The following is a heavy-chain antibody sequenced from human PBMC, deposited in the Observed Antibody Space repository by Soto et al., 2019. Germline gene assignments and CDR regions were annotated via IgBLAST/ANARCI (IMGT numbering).Heavy chain of an antibody. CDR1: GGSISSGGYY. CDR2: IYYSGST. CDR3: ARGSRGEYCSGGSCSEYYYYMDV. J-gene: IGHJ6*03. D-gene: IGHD2-15*01. V-gene: IGHV4-31*03. Sequence: SETLSLTCTVSGGSISSGGYYWSWIRQHPGKGLEWIGYIYYSGSTYYNPSLKSRVTISVDTSKNQFSLKLSSVTAADTAVYYCARGSRGEYCSGGSCSEYYYYMDVWGKGTTVTVSS.